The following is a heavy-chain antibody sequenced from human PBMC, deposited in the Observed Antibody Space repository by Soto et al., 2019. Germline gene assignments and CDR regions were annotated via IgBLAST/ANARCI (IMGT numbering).Heavy chain of an antibody. J-gene: IGHJ4*02. CDR3: AAGDSSGYYGG. D-gene: IGHD3-22*01. CDR2: ITVGTGNT. CDR1: GFIFTSSS. V-gene: IGHV1-58*01. Sequence: GXSVKVSCKASGFIFTSSSVQWVRQARGQRLEWIGWITVGTGNTNYAQKFQERVTITRDMSTSTDYMELSNLRSEDTAVYYCAAGDSSGYYGGWGQGTQVTVSS.